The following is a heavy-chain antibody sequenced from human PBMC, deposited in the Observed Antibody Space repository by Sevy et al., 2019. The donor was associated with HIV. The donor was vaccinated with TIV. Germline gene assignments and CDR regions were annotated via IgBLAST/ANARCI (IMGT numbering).Heavy chain of an antibody. D-gene: IGHD6-13*01. Sequence: ASVKVSCKASGGTFSSYAISWVRQAPGQGLEWMGGIIPIFGTANYAQKFQGRVTITAEESTSTAYMELSSLRSEDTAVYYCARESPAIAAAGHGWFDPWGQGTLVTISS. CDR3: ARESPAIAAAGHGWFDP. CDR2: IIPIFGTA. J-gene: IGHJ5*02. CDR1: GGTFSSYA. V-gene: IGHV1-69*13.